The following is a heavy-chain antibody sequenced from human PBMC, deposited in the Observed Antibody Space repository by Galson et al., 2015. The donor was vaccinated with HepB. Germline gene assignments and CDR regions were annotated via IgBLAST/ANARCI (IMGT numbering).Heavy chain of an antibody. J-gene: IGHJ4*02. CDR3: AIVWDGPWPYFDQ. CDR1: GDSVPSNDAA. CDR2: TYYRSRWYN. Sequence: CAISGDSVPSNDAAWNWIRQSPSRGLEWLGRTYYRSRWYNDYAVSVKSRITITPDTSKNQFSLHLNFVTPEDTAVYYCAIVWDGPWPYFDQWGQGTRVTVSS. V-gene: IGHV6-1*01. D-gene: IGHD3-16*01.